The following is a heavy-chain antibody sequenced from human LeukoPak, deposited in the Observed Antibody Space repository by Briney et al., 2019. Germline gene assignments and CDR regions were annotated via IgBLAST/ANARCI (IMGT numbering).Heavy chain of an antibody. CDR3: ARKVPAAVDY. D-gene: IGHD2-2*01. V-gene: IGHV1-18*01. J-gene: IGHJ4*02. CDR1: GYTFTNYD. Sequence: ASVKVSCKASGYTFTNYDINWVRQAPGQGLEWMGWISAYSGNTNYAQNLQGRITMTTETSTSTAYMELRSLRSDDTAVYYCARKVPAAVDYWGQGTLVTVSS. CDR2: ISAYSGNT.